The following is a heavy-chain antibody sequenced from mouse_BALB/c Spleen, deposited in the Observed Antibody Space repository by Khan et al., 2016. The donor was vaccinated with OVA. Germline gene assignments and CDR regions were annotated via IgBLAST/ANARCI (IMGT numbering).Heavy chain of an antibody. CDR2: ISSGGTYT. CDR1: GFIFSSYG. J-gene: IGHJ4*01. D-gene: IGHD1-2*01. Sequence: EVELVESGGDLVKPGGSLKLSCAASGFIFSSYGMSWVRQTPDKRLEWVATISSGGTYTYYPDSVKGRFTISRDNAKNTLSLQMSSLKSEDTAMYYCTRFITTTRGDYYAMDYWGQGTSVTVSS. CDR3: TRFITTTRGDYYAMDY. V-gene: IGHV5-6*01.